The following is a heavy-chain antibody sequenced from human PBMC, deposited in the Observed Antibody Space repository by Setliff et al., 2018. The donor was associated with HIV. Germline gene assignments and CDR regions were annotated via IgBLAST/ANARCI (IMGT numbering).Heavy chain of an antibody. J-gene: IGHJ4*02. Sequence: GSLRLSRGASGFTFSTRDMNWVRQAPGKGLEWVSYIRRSSSTIYYADSVKGRFTMSRDDAKNSLFLQMSSLRAEDTAVYYCARGYSDNGGLFDYWGQGTLVTVSS. V-gene: IGHV3-48*01. CDR2: IRRSSSTI. CDR3: ARGYSDNGGLFDY. CDR1: GFTFSTRD. D-gene: IGHD4-4*01.